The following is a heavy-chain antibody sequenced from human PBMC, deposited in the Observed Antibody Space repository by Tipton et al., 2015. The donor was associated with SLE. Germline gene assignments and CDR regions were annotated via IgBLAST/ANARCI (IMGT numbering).Heavy chain of an antibody. Sequence: TLSLTCAVFGGSLSGNYWIWIRQPPGKGLEWIGEINHSGGTNVNPSLESRITVSKDTSKNHISLRLSSVTAADTAVYYCAYGNGDSFQIWGQGTTLTVSS. CDR3: AYGNGDSFQI. CDR1: GGSLSGNY. V-gene: IGHV4-34*01. CDR2: INHSGGT. D-gene: IGHD4-11*01. J-gene: IGHJ3*02.